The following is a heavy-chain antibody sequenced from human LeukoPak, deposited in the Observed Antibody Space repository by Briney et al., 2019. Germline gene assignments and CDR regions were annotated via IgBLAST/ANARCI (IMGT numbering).Heavy chain of an antibody. Sequence: GGSLRLSCAASGFTFSSYAMSWVRQAPGKGLEWVSAISGSGGSTYYADSVKGRFTISRDNSKNTQYLQMNSLRAEDTAVYYCAKDRVHYDFWSGYPDYWGRGTLVTVSS. CDR1: GFTFSSYA. CDR3: AKDRVHYDFWSGYPDY. V-gene: IGHV3-23*01. CDR2: ISGSGGST. J-gene: IGHJ4*02. D-gene: IGHD3-3*01.